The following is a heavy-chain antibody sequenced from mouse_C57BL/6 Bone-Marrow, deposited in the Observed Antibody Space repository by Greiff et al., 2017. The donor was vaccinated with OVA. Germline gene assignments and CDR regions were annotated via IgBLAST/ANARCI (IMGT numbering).Heavy chain of an antibody. CDR2: INPNNGGT. Sequence: EVQLQQSGPELVKPGASVKISCKASGYTFTDYYMNWVKQSHGKSLEWIGDINPNNGGTSYNQKFKGKATLTVDKSSSTAYMELRSLTSEDSAVYYCALYYYGICDYWGQGTTLTVSS. CDR3: ALYYYGICDY. V-gene: IGHV1-26*01. D-gene: IGHD1-1*01. CDR1: GYTFTDYY. J-gene: IGHJ2*01.